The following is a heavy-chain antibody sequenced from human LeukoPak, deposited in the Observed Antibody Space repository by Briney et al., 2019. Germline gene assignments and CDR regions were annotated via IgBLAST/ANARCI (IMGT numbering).Heavy chain of an antibody. Sequence: SETLSLTCTVSGGSISSSSYYWGWIRQPPGKGLEWIGSIYYSGSTYYNPSLKSRVTISVDTSKNQFSLKLSSVTAADTAVYCCASIVGATFEFDYWGQGTLVTVSS. CDR2: IYYSGST. J-gene: IGHJ4*02. CDR3: ASIVGATFEFDY. V-gene: IGHV4-39*01. CDR1: GGSISSSSYY. D-gene: IGHD1-26*01.